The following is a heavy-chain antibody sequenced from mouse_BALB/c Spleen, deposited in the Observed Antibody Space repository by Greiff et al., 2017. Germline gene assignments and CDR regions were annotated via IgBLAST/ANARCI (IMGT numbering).Heavy chain of an antibody. Sequence: VHVKQSGAELVRSGASVKLSCTASGFNIKDYYMHWVKQRPEQGLEWIGWIDPENGDTEYAPKFQGKATMTADTSSNTAYLQLSSLTSEDTAVYYCNAYQSQRYFDYWGQGTTLTVSS. V-gene: IGHV14-4*02. CDR1: GFNIKDYY. CDR3: NAYQSQRYFDY. CDR2: IDPENGDT. J-gene: IGHJ2*01.